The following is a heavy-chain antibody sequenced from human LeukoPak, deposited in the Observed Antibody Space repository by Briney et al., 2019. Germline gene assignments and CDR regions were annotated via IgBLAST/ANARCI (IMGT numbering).Heavy chain of an antibody. Sequence: PGGSLRLSCAASGFTFSSYWMHWVRQAPGKGLVWVSRINSDGSSTSYADSVKGRFTVSRDNAKNTLYLQMNSLRAEDTAVYYCASGHPLAALSYWGQGTLVTVSS. D-gene: IGHD6-25*01. J-gene: IGHJ4*02. V-gene: IGHV3-74*01. CDR3: ASGHPLAALSY. CDR2: INSDGSST. CDR1: GFTFSSYW.